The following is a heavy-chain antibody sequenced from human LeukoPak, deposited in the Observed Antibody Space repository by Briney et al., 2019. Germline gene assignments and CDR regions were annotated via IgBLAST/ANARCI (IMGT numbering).Heavy chain of an antibody. V-gene: IGHV7-4-1*02. Sequence: ASVKVSCKASGYTFTSYSMNWVRQAPGQGLEWMGWINTNTGNPTYAQGFTGRVIFSLDTSISTAYLQISSLKAEDTAVYYCARETSVDYGWGSYRRDAFDIWGQGTMVTVSS. CDR1: GYTFTSYS. D-gene: IGHD3-16*02. J-gene: IGHJ3*02. CDR3: ARETSVDYGWGSYRRDAFDI. CDR2: INTNTGNP.